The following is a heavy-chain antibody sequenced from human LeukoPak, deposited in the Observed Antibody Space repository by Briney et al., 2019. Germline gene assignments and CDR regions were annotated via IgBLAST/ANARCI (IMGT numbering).Heavy chain of an antibody. CDR2: INYSGNT. Sequence: SQTLSLTCTVSGDSISSYYWSWIRQPPGKGLEWMGYINYSGNTNYNPSLKSRVTISVDTSKNQFSLRLTSVTAADTAVYYCAREGRQDYVYFDCWGQGTLVTVSS. CDR1: GDSISSYY. D-gene: IGHD4-17*01. J-gene: IGHJ4*02. V-gene: IGHV4-59*01. CDR3: AREGRQDYVYFDC.